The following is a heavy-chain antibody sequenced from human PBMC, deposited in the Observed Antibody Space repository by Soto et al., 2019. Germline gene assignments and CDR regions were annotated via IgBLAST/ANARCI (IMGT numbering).Heavy chain of an antibody. CDR2: ISSSGSTI. J-gene: IGHJ6*02. D-gene: IGHD1-26*01. CDR3: ASDRNSRTLPLSYGMDV. V-gene: IGHV3-48*03. CDR1: GFTFSSYE. Sequence: GGSLRLSCAASGFTFSSYEMNWVRQAPGKGLEWVSYISSSGSTIYYADSVKGRFTISRDNAKNSLYLQMNSLRAEDTAVYYCASDRNSRTLPLSYGMDVWGQGTTVTVSS.